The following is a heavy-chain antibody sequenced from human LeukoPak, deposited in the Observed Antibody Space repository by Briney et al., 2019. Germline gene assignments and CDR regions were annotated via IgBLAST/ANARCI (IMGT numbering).Heavy chain of an antibody. CDR2: ISYDGSNK. J-gene: IGHJ4*02. Sequence: GGSLRLSCAASGFTFSSYAMHWVRQAPGKGLEGVAVISYDGSNKYYADSVKGRFTISRDNSKNTLYLQMNSLRAEDTAVYYCARDRSSGWFTQYYFDYWGQGTLVTVSS. CDR3: ARDRSSGWFTQYYFDY. V-gene: IGHV3-30-3*01. CDR1: GFTFSSYA. D-gene: IGHD6-19*01.